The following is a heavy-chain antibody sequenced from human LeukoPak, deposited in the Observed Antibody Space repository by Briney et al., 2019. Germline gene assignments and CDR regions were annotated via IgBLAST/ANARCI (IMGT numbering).Heavy chain of an antibody. Sequence: GGSLRLSCVASEFTFSSYWMSWVRQDPGKGLEWVANINQDGSEKSYVDSVKGRFTISRDNAKNSLYLQMNSLRAEDTAVYYCARDGGSSGSYPYWGQGTLVTVSS. V-gene: IGHV3-7*01. CDR3: ARDGGSSGSYPY. J-gene: IGHJ4*02. CDR2: INQDGSEK. CDR1: EFTFSSYW. D-gene: IGHD1-26*01.